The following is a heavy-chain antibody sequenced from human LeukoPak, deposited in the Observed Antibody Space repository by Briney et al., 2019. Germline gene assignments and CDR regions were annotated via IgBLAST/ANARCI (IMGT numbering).Heavy chain of an antibody. D-gene: IGHD1-26*01. Sequence: SETLSLTCAVYGGSFSGYYWSWIRQPPGKGLEWIGEINHSGSTNFNPSLKSRVTISVDTSKNQFSLKLSSVTAADTAVYYCALSVGATGGYYWGQGTLVTVSS. CDR3: ALSVGATGGYY. CDR1: GGSFSGYY. CDR2: INHSGST. V-gene: IGHV4-34*01. J-gene: IGHJ4*02.